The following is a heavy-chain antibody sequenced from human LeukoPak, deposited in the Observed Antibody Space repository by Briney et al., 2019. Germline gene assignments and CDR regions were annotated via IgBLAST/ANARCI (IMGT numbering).Heavy chain of an antibody. CDR3: ATSDDLWSGMDN. V-gene: IGHV3-21*01. D-gene: IGHD3-3*01. Sequence: PGRSLRLSCTVSGFTFSSSSMTWVRQAPGKGLEWVSSISSSSSYIYYADSVKGRFTISRDNAKNSLYLQMDSLRAEDTAVYYCATSDDLWSGMDNWGQGTLVTVSS. J-gene: IGHJ4*02. CDR1: GFTFSSSS. CDR2: ISSSSSYI.